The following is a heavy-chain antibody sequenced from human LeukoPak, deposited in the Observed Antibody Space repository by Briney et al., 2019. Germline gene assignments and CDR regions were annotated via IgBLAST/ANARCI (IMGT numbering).Heavy chain of an antibody. D-gene: IGHD5-12*01. CDR3: AREYSRYSGTYYDY. Sequence: ASVKVSCKTSGYTFTGHFIHWVRQAPGQGLEWMGWSNPNSGDTNYAQKFQGRVTMTRDTSISTAYMDLSRVRSDDTAVYYCAREYSRYSGTYYDYWGQGTLVTVSS. CDR1: GYTFTGHF. J-gene: IGHJ4*02. V-gene: IGHV1-2*02. CDR2: SNPNSGDT.